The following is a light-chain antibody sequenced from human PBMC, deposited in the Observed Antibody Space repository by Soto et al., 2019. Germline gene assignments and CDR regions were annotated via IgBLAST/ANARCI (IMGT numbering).Light chain of an antibody. J-gene: IGKJ4*01. Sequence: DIQMTQSPSSLSSSVGDGVTITCRASQSISNYVNWYQQKPGKAPILLIYAASRLLSGVPSRFSGTGSRTDFTLTISSLQPEDFATYYCQETFSTPSFTFGGGTKVEI. CDR3: QETFSTPSFT. CDR2: AAS. CDR1: QSISNY. V-gene: IGKV1-39*01.